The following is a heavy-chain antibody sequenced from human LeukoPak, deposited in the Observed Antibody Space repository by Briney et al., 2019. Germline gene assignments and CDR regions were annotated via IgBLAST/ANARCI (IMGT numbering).Heavy chain of an antibody. D-gene: IGHD3-3*01. J-gene: IGHJ4*02. V-gene: IGHV4-59*12. Sequence: SETLSLTCTVSGGSISSYYWSWIRQPPGKGLEWIGYIYHSGSTNYNPSLKSRVTISVDTSKNQFSLKLSSVTAADTAVYYCARGSVEWSPKGAPDYWGQGTLVTVSS. CDR2: IYHSGST. CDR1: GGSISSYY. CDR3: ARGSVEWSPKGAPDY.